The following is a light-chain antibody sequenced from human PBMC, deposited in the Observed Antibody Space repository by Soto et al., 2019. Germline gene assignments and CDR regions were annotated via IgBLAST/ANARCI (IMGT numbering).Light chain of an antibody. V-gene: IGLV3-21*02. CDR2: DDR. CDR1: NIGSKS. Sequence: SYELTQPPSVSVAPGQTATITCEGSNIGSKSVHWYQQRPGQAPVLVVYDDRDLPSGIPDRFSGSNSGNTATLTISRVEVGDEADYHCPEWDSTLDQWIFGGGTKLTVL. J-gene: IGLJ2*01. CDR3: PEWDSTLDQWI.